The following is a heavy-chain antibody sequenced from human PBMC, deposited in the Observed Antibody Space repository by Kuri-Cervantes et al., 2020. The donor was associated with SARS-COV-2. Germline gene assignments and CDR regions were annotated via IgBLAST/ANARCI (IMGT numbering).Heavy chain of an antibody. CDR2: INPDGSYT. CDR1: GFTFSGHW. V-gene: IGHV3-74*01. CDR3: AKLTTWKVGD. Sequence: GESLKISCAASGFTFSGHWIHWVRQAPGKGLVWVSRINPDGSYTNNADSVKGRFTISRDNAKNSLSLQMNSLGTEDTAVYFCAKLTTWKVGDWGQGTLVTVSS. J-gene: IGHJ4*02. D-gene: IGHD4-17*01.